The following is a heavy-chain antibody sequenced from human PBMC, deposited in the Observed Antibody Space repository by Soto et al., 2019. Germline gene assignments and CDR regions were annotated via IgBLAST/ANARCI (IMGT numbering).Heavy chain of an antibody. CDR1: GFTFSSYS. D-gene: IGHD3-9*01. CDR3: ARSTGYQKRNDAFDI. Sequence: GGSLRLSCAASGFTFSSYSMNWVRQAPGKGLEWVSSISSSSSYIYYADSVKGRFTISRDNAKNSLYLQMNSLRAEDTAVYYCARSTGYQKRNDAFDIWGQGTMVTVSS. J-gene: IGHJ3*02. V-gene: IGHV3-21*01. CDR2: ISSSSSYI.